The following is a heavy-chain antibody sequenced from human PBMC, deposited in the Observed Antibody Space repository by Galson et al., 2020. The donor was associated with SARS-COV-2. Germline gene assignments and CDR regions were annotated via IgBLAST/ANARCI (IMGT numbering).Heavy chain of an antibody. Sequence: SETLSLTCTVSGGSISSSSYYWGWIRQPPGKGLEWIGSIYYSGSTYYNPSLKSRVTISVDTSKNQFSLKLSSVTAADTAVYYCARRDHYYDSSGNTPFDDWGQGTVVTVSS. V-gene: IGHV4-39*01. J-gene: IGHJ4*02. CDR1: GGSISSSSYY. D-gene: IGHD3-22*01. CDR3: ARRDHYYDSSGNTPFDD. CDR2: IYYSGST.